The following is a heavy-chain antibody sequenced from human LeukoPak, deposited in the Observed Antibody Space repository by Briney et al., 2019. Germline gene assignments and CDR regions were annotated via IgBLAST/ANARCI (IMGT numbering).Heavy chain of an antibody. CDR1: GGTFSSYA. D-gene: IGHD6-13*01. CDR3: ARDGAAYSSSWIPFDY. J-gene: IGHJ4*02. Sequence: SVKVSCKASGGTFSSYAISWVRQAPGQGLEWMGGIIPIFGTANYAQKFQGRVTITADKSTSTAYMELSSLRSEDTAVYYCARDGAAYSSSWIPFDYWGQGTLVTVSS. CDR2: IIPIFGTA. V-gene: IGHV1-69*06.